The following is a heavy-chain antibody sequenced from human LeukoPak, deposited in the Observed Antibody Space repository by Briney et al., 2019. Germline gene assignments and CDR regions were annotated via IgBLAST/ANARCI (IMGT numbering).Heavy chain of an antibody. CDR1: GFTFSSYG. CDR2: ISYDGSNK. CDR3: AKELRSDYYYYGMDV. J-gene: IGHJ6*02. V-gene: IGHV3-30*18. Sequence: GGSLRLSCAASGFTFSSYGMHWVRQAPGKGLEWVAVISYDGSNKYYADSVKGRFTISRDNSKNTLYLQINSLRAEDTAVYYCAKELRSDYYYYGMDVWGQGTTVTVSS. D-gene: IGHD2-15*01.